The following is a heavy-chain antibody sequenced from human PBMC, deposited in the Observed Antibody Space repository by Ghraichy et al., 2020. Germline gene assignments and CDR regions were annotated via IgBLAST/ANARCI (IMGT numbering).Heavy chain of an antibody. V-gene: IGHV1-2*02. J-gene: IGHJ4*02. CDR1: GYKFTGFY. CDR3: ARGGGAYSDGFAY. Sequence: ASVKVSCKASGYKFTGFYLHWVRQAPGQGLEWMGWMNPHNGDTNYAQNLQGRVTMTRDTSITTAYMELSRLTSDDTALYYCARGGGAYSDGFAYWGSGTVVTVSS. CDR2: MNPHNGDT. D-gene: IGHD5-18*01.